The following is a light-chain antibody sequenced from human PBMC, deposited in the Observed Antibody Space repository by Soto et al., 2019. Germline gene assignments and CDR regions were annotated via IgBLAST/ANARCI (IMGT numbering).Light chain of an antibody. V-gene: IGKV3-20*01. CDR1: QSVSSRY. CDR2: GES. J-gene: IGKJ2*02. Sequence: EIVLTQSPGTLSLSPGERATLSCRASQSVSSRYLAWYQQKPGQAPRLLIYGESSRATGIPDTFSGSGAGTDCTLTISRPDPEDCELYSGQQYGSSPGTFGQGTKLEIK. CDR3: QQYGSSPGT.